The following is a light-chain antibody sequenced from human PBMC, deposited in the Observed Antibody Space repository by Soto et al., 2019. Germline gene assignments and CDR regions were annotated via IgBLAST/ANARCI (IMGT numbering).Light chain of an antibody. CDR2: DVS. Sequence: QSALTQPASVSGSPGQSITFSCTGTSSDVGAYNYVSWYQQHPDKAPKLMIYDVSNRPSGVSNRFSGSKSGNTASLTISGLQAEDEADYYCSSYTSSSTVVFGGGTKVTVL. CDR3: SSYTSSSTVV. V-gene: IGLV2-14*01. CDR1: SSDVGAYNY. J-gene: IGLJ2*01.